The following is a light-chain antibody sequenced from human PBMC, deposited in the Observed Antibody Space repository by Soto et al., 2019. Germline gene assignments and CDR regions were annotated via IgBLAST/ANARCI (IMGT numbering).Light chain of an antibody. V-gene: IGLV2-8*01. J-gene: IGLJ2*01. CDR2: EVS. Sequence: QSALTQPPSASGSPGQSVTISCTGTSSDVGGYNYVSWYQQHPGKAPKLLIYEVSKRPSGVPDRFSGSKSGNTASLTVSGLQAEEEADYYRSSYAGSQRVFGGGTKLTVL. CDR3: SSYAGSQRV. CDR1: SSDVGGYNY.